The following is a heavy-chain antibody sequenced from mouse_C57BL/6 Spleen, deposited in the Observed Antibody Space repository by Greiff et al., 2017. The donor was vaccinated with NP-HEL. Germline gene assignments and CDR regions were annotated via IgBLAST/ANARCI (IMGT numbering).Heavy chain of an antibody. CDR3: VRHNPYYYGSSYGMDY. CDR1: GFSFNTYA. V-gene: IGHV10-1*01. D-gene: IGHD1-1*01. CDR2: IRSKSNNYAT. Sequence: EVHLVESGGGLVQPKGSLKLSCAASGFSFNTYAMNWVRQAPGKGLEWVARIRSKSNNYATYYADSVKDRFTISRDDSESMLYLQMNNLKTEDTAMYYCVRHNPYYYGSSYGMDYWGQGTSVTVSS. J-gene: IGHJ4*01.